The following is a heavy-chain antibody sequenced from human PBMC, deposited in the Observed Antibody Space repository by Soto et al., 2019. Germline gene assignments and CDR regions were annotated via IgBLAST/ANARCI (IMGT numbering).Heavy chain of an antibody. V-gene: IGHV1-69*04. J-gene: IGHJ4*01. Sequence: QDQLLQSGAEVQKPGSSVKVSCKASGGTFYNYGFSWMRQAPGQGLEWMGRIIPVLGVPSYAEKFQGRVTIFADKSTTTVYMDLSTLRYEDTAIYYCAREISFPGILQILPCDFWGHGTLVSVSS. CDR3: AREISFPGILQILPCDF. CDR1: GGTFYNYG. CDR2: IIPVLGVP.